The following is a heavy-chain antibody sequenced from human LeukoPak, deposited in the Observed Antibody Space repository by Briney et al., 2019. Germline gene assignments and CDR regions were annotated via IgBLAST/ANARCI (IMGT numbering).Heavy chain of an antibody. D-gene: IGHD2-2*01. CDR1: GFTFSSHA. CDR3: AKGSACSSTSCYVRYYYYYMDV. J-gene: IGHJ6*03. CDR2: IRYDGSNK. Sequence: SGGSLRLSCAASGFTFSSHAMHWVRQAPGKGLEWVAFIRYDGSNKYYADSVKGRFTISRDNSKNTLYLQMNSLRAEDTAVYYCAKGSACSSTSCYVRYYYYYMDVWGKGTTVTISS. V-gene: IGHV3-30*02.